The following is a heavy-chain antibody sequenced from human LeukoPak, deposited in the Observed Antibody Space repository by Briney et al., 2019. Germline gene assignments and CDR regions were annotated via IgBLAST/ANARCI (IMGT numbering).Heavy chain of an antibody. Sequence: QAGGSLRLSCAASGFTFSSYGMHWVRQAPGKGLEWVAFIRYDGSNKYYADSVKGRFTISRDSSKNTLYLQMNSLRAEDTAVYYCAKEGSAVGNYFDYWGQGTLVTVSS. J-gene: IGHJ4*02. CDR2: IRYDGSNK. CDR1: GFTFSSYG. D-gene: IGHD6-19*01. V-gene: IGHV3-30*02. CDR3: AKEGSAVGNYFDY.